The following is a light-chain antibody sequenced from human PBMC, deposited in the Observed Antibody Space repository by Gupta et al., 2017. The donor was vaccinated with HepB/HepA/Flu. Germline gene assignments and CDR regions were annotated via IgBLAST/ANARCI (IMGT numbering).Light chain of an antibody. CDR3: QAWDSSTAV. CDR2: QDS. CDR1: KLGDKY. V-gene: IGLV3-1*01. J-gene: IGLJ2*01. Sequence: SYELTQPPPVSVCPGQTASITCSGDKLGDKYACWYQQKPGQSPVLVIYQDSKRPSGIPERFSGSNSGNTATLTISGTQAMDEADYYCQAWDSSTAVFGGGTKLTVL.